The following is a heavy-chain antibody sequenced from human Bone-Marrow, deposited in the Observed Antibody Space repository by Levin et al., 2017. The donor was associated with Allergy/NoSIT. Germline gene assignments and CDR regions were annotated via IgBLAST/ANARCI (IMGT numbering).Heavy chain of an antibody. CDR1: GFTFSSYA. J-gene: IGHJ6*02. CDR3: ARDGYNPSNYYYGMDV. V-gene: IGHV3-30-3*01. CDR2: ISYDGSNK. Sequence: RPGGSLRLSCAASGFTFSSYAMHWVRQAPGKGLEWVAVISYDGSNKYYADSVKGRFTISRDNSKNTLYLQMNSLRAEDTAVYYCARDGYNPSNYYYGMDVWGQGTTVTVSS. D-gene: IGHD5-24*01.